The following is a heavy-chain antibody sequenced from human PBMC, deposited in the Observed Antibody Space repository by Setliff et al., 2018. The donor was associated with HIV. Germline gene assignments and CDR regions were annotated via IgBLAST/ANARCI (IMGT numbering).Heavy chain of an antibody. V-gene: IGHV3-15*01. Sequence: GGSLRLSCAASGFTFTNAWMSWVRQAPGKGLEWVGRIKSKTDGETEDYAAPVKGRFTISRDDSRSTLYLQMNSLITEDTALYYCTTAVAQNWYGSGNENYWGQGTLVTVS. D-gene: IGHD3-10*01. CDR2: IKSKTDGETE. CDR1: GFTFTNAW. CDR3: TTAVAQNWYGSGNENY. J-gene: IGHJ4*02.